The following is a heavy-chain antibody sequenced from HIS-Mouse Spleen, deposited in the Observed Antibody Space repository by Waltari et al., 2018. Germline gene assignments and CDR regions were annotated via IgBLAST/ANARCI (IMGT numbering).Heavy chain of an antibody. J-gene: IGHJ4*02. Sequence: QVQLQQWGAGLLKPSETLSLTCAVYGGSFGGYYWSWIRQPPGKGLEWIGEINHSGSTNYNPSLKIRVTISVDTSKNQFSLKLSSVTAADTAVYYCARMGPASGSYGDYWGQGTLVTVSS. CDR2: INHSGST. D-gene: IGHD1-26*01. V-gene: IGHV4-34*01. CDR3: ARMGPASGSYGDY. CDR1: GGSFGGYY.